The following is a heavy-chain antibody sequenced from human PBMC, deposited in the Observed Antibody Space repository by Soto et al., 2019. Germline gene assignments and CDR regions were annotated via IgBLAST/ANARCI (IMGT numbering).Heavy chain of an antibody. D-gene: IGHD3-16*01. V-gene: IGHV1-18*01. J-gene: IGHJ6*02. CDR1: AYTFTTYG. Sequence: QVQLVQSGPEVKKSGASVKVSCKASAYTFTTYGVSWVRQAPGQGLEWMGWISGYNGQTNYAQKFRGRVTFTTDTSTSTAYMERRSLRPDDTAMYFCARDTRKELWVEGLNAMDVWGQGTTVTVSS. CDR2: ISGYNGQT. CDR3: ARDTRKELWVEGLNAMDV.